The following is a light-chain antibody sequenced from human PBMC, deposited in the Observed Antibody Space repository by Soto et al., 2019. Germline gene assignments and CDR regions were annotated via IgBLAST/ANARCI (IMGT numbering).Light chain of an antibody. V-gene: IGKV4-1*01. CDR2: WAS. CDR1: QSVFFNSNNKNY. CDR3: QQYGSSPRT. Sequence: DIVMTQSPDSLAVSLGERATINCKSSQSVFFNSNNKNYLAWYQQKPGQPPKLLIYWASTRESGVPDRFSGSGSGTDFTLTISSLQAEDVAFYYCQQYGSSPRTFGQGTKVEIK. J-gene: IGKJ1*01.